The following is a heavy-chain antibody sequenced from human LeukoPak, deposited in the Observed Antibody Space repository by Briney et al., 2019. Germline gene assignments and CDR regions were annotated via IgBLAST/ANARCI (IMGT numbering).Heavy chain of an antibody. D-gene: IGHD1-26*01. J-gene: IGHJ4*02. Sequence: GGSLRLSCAAAGFTFSSYGKKWGRQGQGKGVGWFSYISCSGSTIYYADSVKGRFTISRDNAKNSLYLQMNTLRAEDTAVYYCARLRLSGSYPDYWGQGTLVTVSS. CDR2: ISCSGSTI. CDR1: GFTFSSYG. V-gene: IGHV3-48*03. CDR3: ARLRLSGSYPDY.